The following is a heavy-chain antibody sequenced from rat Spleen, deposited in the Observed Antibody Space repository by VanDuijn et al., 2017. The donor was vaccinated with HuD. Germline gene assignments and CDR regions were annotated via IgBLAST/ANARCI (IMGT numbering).Heavy chain of an antibody. J-gene: IGHJ4*01. V-gene: IGHV5-19*01. CDR3: ATDGYYDGTYYSVYVMDA. CDR2: ISPTGGRT. D-gene: IGHD1-12*02. CDR1: GFIFSNYG. Sequence: EVQLVESGGGLVQPGRSLKLSCAASGFIFSNYGMHWIRQAPTQGLEWVASISPTGGRTNYRDSVQGRFTISRDNAKNTLYLQMDSLRSEDTATYYCATDGYYDGTYYSVYVMDAGSQGASVTVSS.